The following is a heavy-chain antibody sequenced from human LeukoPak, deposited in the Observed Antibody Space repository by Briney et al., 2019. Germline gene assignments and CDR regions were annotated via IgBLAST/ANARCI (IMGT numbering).Heavy chain of an antibody. V-gene: IGHV1-69*06. CDR3: ARERVAEDAFDI. J-gene: IGHJ3*02. CDR2: IIPIFGTA. CDR1: GGTFSNYT. Sequence: SVKVSCKTSGGTFSNYTITWVRQAPGQGLEWMGGIIPIFGTADYAQKFQGRVTITADKSTSTAYMELSNLRSEDTAVYYCARERVAEDAFDIWGQGTMVTVSS.